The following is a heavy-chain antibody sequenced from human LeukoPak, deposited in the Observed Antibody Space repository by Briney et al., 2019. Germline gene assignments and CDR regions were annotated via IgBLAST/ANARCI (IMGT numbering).Heavy chain of an antibody. Sequence: GGSLRLSCAASGFTFSSYWTSWVRQAPGKGLEWVANIKQDGSEKYYVDSVKGRFTISRDNAKNSLYLQMNSLRAEDTAVYYCARRSGYYYYGMDVWGQGTTVTVSS. D-gene: IGHD2-15*01. CDR2: IKQDGSEK. CDR3: ARRSGYYYYGMDV. CDR1: GFTFSSYW. J-gene: IGHJ6*02. V-gene: IGHV3-7*01.